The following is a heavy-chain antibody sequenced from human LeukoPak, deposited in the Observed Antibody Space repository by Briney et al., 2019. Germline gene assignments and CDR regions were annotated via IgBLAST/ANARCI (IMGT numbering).Heavy chain of an antibody. V-gene: IGHV3-53*01. CDR1: GFTVSSNY. J-gene: IGHJ4*02. D-gene: IGHD3-16*01. CDR3: ARDLGGLDY. Sequence: GGSLRLSCAASGFTVSSNYMSWVRQAPGKGLEWISVIYSGGSTNYADSVKGRFIISRDDSKNTLYLQMNSLRAEDTAVYYCARDLGGLDYWGQGTLVTVSS. CDR2: IYSGGST.